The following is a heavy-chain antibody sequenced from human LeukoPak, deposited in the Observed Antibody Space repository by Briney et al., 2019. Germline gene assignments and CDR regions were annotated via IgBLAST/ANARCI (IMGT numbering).Heavy chain of an antibody. CDR1: GYIFTSYA. CDR2: INAGNGNT. J-gene: IGHJ6*02. Sequence: ASVKVSCKASGYIFTSYAMHWVRQAPGQRLEWMGWINAGNGNTRYSQKLQGRVTITRDTSANTVYMELSSLRSGDTAVYYCARDDWNYKFTIHSYYYGMDVWGQGTTVTVSS. CDR3: ARDDWNYKFTIHSYYYGMDV. V-gene: IGHV1-3*01. D-gene: IGHD1-7*01.